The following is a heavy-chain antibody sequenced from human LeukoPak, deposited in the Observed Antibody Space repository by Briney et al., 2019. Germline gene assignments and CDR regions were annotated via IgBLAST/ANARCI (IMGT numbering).Heavy chain of an antibody. Sequence: SETLSLTCTVSGDSVSNGNYYWSWLRQPPGKALERIAYIYYTGKTYYNPSLEGRVTILVDTSRNHFSVKLSSVTAADTAVYYCARSQNYYGSGDYWSQGTLVTVSS. J-gene: IGHJ4*02. V-gene: IGHV4-61*03. CDR3: ARSQNYYGSGDY. D-gene: IGHD3-10*01. CDR1: GDSVSNGNYY. CDR2: IYYTGKT.